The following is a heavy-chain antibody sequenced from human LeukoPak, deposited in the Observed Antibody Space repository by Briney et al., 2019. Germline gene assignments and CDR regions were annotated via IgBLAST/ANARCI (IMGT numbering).Heavy chain of an antibody. D-gene: IGHD3-10*01. CDR1: GGSISSSNW. Sequence: SETLSLTCAVSGGSISSSNWWSWVRQPPGKGLEWIGEINHSGSTNYNPSLKSRVTISVDTSKNQFSLKLSSVTAADTAVYYCARGLYGSGSSYWGQGTLVTVSS. CDR3: ARGLYGSGSSY. J-gene: IGHJ4*02. V-gene: IGHV4-4*02. CDR2: INHSGST.